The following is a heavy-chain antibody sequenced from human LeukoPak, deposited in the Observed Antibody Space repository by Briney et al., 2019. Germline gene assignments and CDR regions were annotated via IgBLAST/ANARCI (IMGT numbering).Heavy chain of an antibody. J-gene: IGHJ6*03. CDR1: GGSISSYY. D-gene: IGHD1-26*01. CDR2: IYYSGST. V-gene: IGHV4-59*01. CDR3: ARLSGGSYYYYYYMDV. Sequence: PSETLSLTCTVSGGSISSYYWSWIRQPPGKGLEWIGYIYYSGSTNYNPSLKSRVTISVDTSKNQFSLKLSSVTAADTAVYYCARLSGGSYYYYYYMDVWGKGTTVTVSS.